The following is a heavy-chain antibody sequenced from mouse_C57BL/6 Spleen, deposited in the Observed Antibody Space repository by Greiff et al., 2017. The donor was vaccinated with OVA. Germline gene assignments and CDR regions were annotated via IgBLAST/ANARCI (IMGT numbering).Heavy chain of an antibody. J-gene: IGHJ2*01. CDR2: IYPSDSET. V-gene: IGHV1-52*01. CDR1: GYTFTSYW. D-gene: IGHD2-3*01. Sequence: QVQLQQPGAELVRPGSSVKLSCKASGYTFTSYWMHWVKQRPIQGLEWIGNIYPSDSETHYNQKFKDKATLTVDKSSSTAYMQLSSLTSEDSAVYYCARGGDGYPDDWGQGTTLTVSS. CDR3: ARGGDGYPDD.